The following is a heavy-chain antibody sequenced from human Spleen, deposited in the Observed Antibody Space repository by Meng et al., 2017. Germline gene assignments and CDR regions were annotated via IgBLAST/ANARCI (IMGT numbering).Heavy chain of an antibody. D-gene: IGHD6-19*01. Sequence: QVQLQDSGPGLVKPSGTLSLTCAVSGGSIRSSNWWSWVRQPPGKGLEWIGEIYHSGSTNYNPSLKSRVTISLDKSKNQFSLKLSSVIAADTAVYYCARGSVAGRIDYWGQGTLVTVSS. V-gene: IGHV4-4*02. J-gene: IGHJ4*02. CDR1: GGSIRSSNW. CDR3: ARGSVAGRIDY. CDR2: IYHSGST.